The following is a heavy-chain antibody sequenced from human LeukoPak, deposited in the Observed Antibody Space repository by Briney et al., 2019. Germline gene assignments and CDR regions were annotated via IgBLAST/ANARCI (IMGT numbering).Heavy chain of an antibody. Sequence: SETLSLTCTVSGGSISSYYWSWIRQPPGKGLEWIGYTYYSGSTNYNPSLKSRVTISVDTSKNQFSLKLSSVTAADTAVYYCASGIVGARIDYWGQGTLVTVSS. CDR1: GGSISSYY. J-gene: IGHJ4*02. CDR2: TYYSGST. V-gene: IGHV4-59*01. D-gene: IGHD1-26*01. CDR3: ASGIVGARIDY.